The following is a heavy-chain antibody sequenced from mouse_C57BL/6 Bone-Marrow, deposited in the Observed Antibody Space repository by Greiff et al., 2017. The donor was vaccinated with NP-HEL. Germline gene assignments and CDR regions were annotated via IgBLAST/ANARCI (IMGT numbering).Heavy chain of an antibody. CDR3: ARRGTTVVEDYAMDD. D-gene: IGHD1-1*01. Sequence: EVKLVESGGGLVQPGGSLKLSCAASGFTFSDYGMAWVRQAPRKGPEWVAFISNLAYSIYYADTVTGRFTISRENAKNTLYLEMSSLRSEDTAMYYCARRGTTVVEDYAMDDWGQGTSVTVSS. CDR2: ISNLAYSI. V-gene: IGHV5-15*04. J-gene: IGHJ4*01. CDR1: GFTFSDYG.